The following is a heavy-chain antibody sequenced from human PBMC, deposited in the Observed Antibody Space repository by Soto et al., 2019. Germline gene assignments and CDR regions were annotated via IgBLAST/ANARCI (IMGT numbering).Heavy chain of an antibody. CDR1: GYTFTSYA. CDR2: INAGNGNT. CDR3: ARREYYYYYMDV. J-gene: IGHJ6*03. V-gene: IGHV1-3*01. Sequence: ASVKVSCKASGYTFTSYAMHWVRQAPGQRLEWMGWINAGNGNTKYSQKFQGRVTITRDTSASTAYMELSSLRSEDTAVYYCARREYYYYYMDVWGKGTTVTVSS.